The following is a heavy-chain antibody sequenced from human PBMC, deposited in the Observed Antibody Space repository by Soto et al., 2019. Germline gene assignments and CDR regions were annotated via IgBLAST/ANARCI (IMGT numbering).Heavy chain of an antibody. V-gene: IGHV1-18*01. J-gene: IGHJ4*02. CDR1: GYTFTSYG. CDR2: ISTYNNNT. D-gene: IGHD6-13*01. Sequence: QVQLVQSGAEVKKPGASVKVSCKASGYTFTSYGISWVRQAPGQGPEWMGWISTYNNNTNYAQKVQGRVTMTTDTSTNTAYMELRSLRSDDTAVYYCARRPSGNSWDVRFDYGGQGPLVTVSS. CDR3: ARRPSGNSWDVRFDY.